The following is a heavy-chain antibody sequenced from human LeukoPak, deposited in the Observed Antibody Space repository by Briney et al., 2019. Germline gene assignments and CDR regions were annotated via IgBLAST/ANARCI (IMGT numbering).Heavy chain of an antibody. CDR1: GDTVTSYY. CDR3: ARDGGSYRHGFDY. V-gene: IGHV1-46*01. D-gene: IGHD1-26*01. J-gene: IGHJ4*02. CDR2: INPSGGST. Sequence: ASVKVSCKASGDTVTSYYMNGVRQAPGQWLEWMGIINPSGGSTSYAQKFQGRVTMTRDTSTSTVYMELSSLRSEDTAVYYCARDGGSYRHGFDYWGQGTLVTVSS.